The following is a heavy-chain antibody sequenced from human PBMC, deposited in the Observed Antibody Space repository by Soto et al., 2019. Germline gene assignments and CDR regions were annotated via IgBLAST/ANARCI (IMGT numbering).Heavy chain of an antibody. D-gene: IGHD3-22*01. CDR3: ARGPPYYYDSSCPFDF. CDR1: GYSFTSYW. Sequence: GESLKISCKGSGYSFTSYWIGWVRQMPGKGLEWMGIIYPGDSDTRYSPSFQGQVTISADKSITPAYLQWSSLKASDTARYYCARGPPYYYDSSCPFDFWGQGTLVTVSS. J-gene: IGHJ4*02. V-gene: IGHV5-51*01. CDR2: IYPGDSDT.